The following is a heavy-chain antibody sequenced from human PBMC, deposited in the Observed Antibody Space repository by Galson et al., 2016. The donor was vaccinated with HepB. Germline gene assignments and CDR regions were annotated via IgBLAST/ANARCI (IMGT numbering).Heavy chain of an antibody. D-gene: IGHD1-14*01. Sequence: TLSLTCTVSGGSINSGAFYWSWVRQHPGKGLEWIGYIYYSGTTHFNPSLKRRVTLSVDTSKNHFSLNLTSVTAADTAVYYCARGPDRRWFDPWGQGTLVTVSS. J-gene: IGHJ5*02. V-gene: IGHV4-31*03. CDR1: GGSINSGAFY. CDR2: IYYSGTT. CDR3: ARGPDRRWFDP.